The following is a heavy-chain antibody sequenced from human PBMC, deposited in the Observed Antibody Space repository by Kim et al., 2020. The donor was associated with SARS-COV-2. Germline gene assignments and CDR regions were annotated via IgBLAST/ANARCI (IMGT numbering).Heavy chain of an antibody. J-gene: IGHJ4*02. CDR2: INPSGGST. Sequence: ASVKVSCKASGYTFTSYYMHWVRQAPGQGLEWMGIINPSGGSTSYAQKFQGRVTMTRDTSTSTVYMELSSLRSEDTAVYYCARTEPPDYYYYSSGREYYFDSYGQGALVTVSS. CDR3: ARTEPPDYYYYSSGREYYFDS. CDR1: GYTFTSYY. D-gene: IGHD3-22*01. V-gene: IGHV1-46*01.